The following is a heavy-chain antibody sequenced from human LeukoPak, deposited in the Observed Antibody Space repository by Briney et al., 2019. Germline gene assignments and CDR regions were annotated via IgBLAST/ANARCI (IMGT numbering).Heavy chain of an antibody. Sequence: GAPRQISGEGSGFIFTSYWSCWGRHMPGKALEWMGIIYPGDFDTRYSPSFQGQVTISADKSISTAYLQWSSLKASDTAMYYCARHPRGYCSSTSCYYYYGMDVWGKGTTVTVSS. D-gene: IGHD2-2*01. CDR2: IYPGDFDT. CDR3: ARHPRGYCSSTSCYYYYGMDV. CDR1: GFIFTSYW. V-gene: IGHV5-51*01. J-gene: IGHJ6*04.